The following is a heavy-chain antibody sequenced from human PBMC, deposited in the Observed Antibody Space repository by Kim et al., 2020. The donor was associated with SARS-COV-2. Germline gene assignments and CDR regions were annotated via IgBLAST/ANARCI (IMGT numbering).Heavy chain of an antibody. Sequence: GGSLRLSCTASRITFRGYGMHWVRQAPGKGLEWVSVIWYDGIKKYYADSVKGRFTIPRDDSNNIFYFQMNNLRAEDTAVYYFAREFDPWGQGTLVTVSS. J-gene: IGHJ5*02. CDR2: IWYDGIKK. V-gene: IGHV3-33*01. CDR3: AREFDP. CDR1: RITFRGYG.